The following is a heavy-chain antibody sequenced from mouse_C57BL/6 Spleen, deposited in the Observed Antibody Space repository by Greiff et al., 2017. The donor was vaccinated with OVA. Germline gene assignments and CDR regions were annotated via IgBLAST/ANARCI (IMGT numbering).Heavy chain of an antibody. CDR2: ISDGGSYT. Sequence: EVKLVESGGGLVKPGGSLKLSCAASGFTFSSYAMSWVRQTPEKRLEWVATISDGGSYTYYPDNLKGRFTISRDNAKNNLYLQMSHLKSEDTAMYYCARDYYGSSSYFDYWGQGTTLTVSS. J-gene: IGHJ2*01. CDR1: GFTFSSYA. CDR3: ARDYYGSSSYFDY. D-gene: IGHD1-1*01. V-gene: IGHV5-4*01.